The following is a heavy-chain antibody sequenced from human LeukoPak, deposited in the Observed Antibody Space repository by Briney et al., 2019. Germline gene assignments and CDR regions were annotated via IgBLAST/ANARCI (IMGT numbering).Heavy chain of an antibody. CDR3: ARDRLHYDSLTGYPAD. J-gene: IGHJ4*02. CDR2: IYSGGSK. CDR1: GFTVSSNY. D-gene: IGHD3-9*01. Sequence: PGGSLRLSCADSGFTVSSNYMRWVRQAPGKGLEWVSVIYSGGSKTYDAYVKGRFTISTNNTKNTLYFQIKSMRTEDTAVYYCARDRLHYDSLTGYPADWGQGTLVTVSS. V-gene: IGHV3-66*01.